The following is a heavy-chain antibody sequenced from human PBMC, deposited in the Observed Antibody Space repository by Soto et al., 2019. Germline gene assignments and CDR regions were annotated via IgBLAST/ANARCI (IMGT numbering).Heavy chain of an antibody. Sequence: ASVKVSCKVSGYTLTDLSMHWVRQAPGKGLERMGDFDPEDGETIYAQKFQGRVTMTEDTSTDTAYMELSSLRSEDTAVYYCATDRQVRSRLVRGDGSAGAFDIWGQGTMVT. CDR3: ATDRQVRSRLVRGDGSAGAFDI. V-gene: IGHV1-24*01. J-gene: IGHJ3*02. CDR2: FDPEDGET. CDR1: GYTLTDLS. D-gene: IGHD3-10*01.